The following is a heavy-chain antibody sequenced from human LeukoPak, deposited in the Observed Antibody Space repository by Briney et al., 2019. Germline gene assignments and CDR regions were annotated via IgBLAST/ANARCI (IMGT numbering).Heavy chain of an antibody. V-gene: IGHV3-30-3*01. CDR2: ISYDGSNE. CDR3: ARVGYYASGPFSYFDY. D-gene: IGHD3-10*01. Sequence: GGSLRLSCAASGFTFSSYAMHWVRQAPGKGPEWVAVISYDGSNEYYADSVKGRFTISRDNSKNTLYLQMNSLRAEDTAVYYCARVGYYASGPFSYFDYWGQGTLVTVTS. J-gene: IGHJ4*02. CDR1: GFTFSSYA.